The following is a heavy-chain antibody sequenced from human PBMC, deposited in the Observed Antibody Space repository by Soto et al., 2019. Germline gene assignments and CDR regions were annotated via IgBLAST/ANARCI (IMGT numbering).Heavy chain of an antibody. CDR2: IWYDGSNK. CDR1: GFTFSSYG. CDR3: ARDEEYYYDSSGYYTDFPYGMDV. D-gene: IGHD3-22*01. Sequence: GGSLRLSCAASGFTFSSYGMHWVRQAPGKGLEWVAVIWYDGSNKYYADSVKGRFTISRDNSKNTLYLQMNSLRAEDTAVYYCARDEEYYYDSSGYYTDFPYGMDVWGQGTTVTVSS. V-gene: IGHV3-33*01. J-gene: IGHJ6*02.